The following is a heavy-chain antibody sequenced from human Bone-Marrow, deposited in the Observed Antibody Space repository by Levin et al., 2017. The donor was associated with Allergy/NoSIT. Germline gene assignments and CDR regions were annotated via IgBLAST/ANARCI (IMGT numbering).Heavy chain of an antibody. CDR3: ARGFVGVAGALDY. CDR1: GFTFRTYV. Sequence: PGGSLRLSCEASGFTFRTYVMHWVRQAPGKGLEWVAIILDDGINNYHADSVKGRFTISRDNSKNSLFLEMSSLRVEDTAVYYCARGFVGVAGALDYWGHGTLVTVSS. V-gene: IGHV3-30-3*01. CDR2: ILDDGINN. J-gene: IGHJ4*01. D-gene: IGHD1-26*01.